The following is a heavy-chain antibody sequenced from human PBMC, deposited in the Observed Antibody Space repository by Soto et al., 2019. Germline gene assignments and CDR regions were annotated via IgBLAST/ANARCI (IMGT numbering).Heavy chain of an antibody. CDR2: INHSGST. D-gene: IGHD3-10*01. Sequence: QVQLQQWGAGLLKPSETLSLTCAVYGGSFSGYYWSWIRQPPGKGLEWIGEINHSGSTNYNPSLKSRVTISVDTSKNQFSLKLSSVTAADTAVYYCARGRGWVGNWFDPWGQGTLVTVSS. CDR3: ARGRGWVGNWFDP. V-gene: IGHV4-34*01. CDR1: GGSFSGYY. J-gene: IGHJ5*02.